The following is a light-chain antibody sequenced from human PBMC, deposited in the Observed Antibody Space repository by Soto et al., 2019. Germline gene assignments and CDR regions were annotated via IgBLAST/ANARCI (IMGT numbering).Light chain of an antibody. Sequence: EIVMTQSPATLSVSAGERVTLSCRAGQSISSSLAWYQQKPGQAPSLLFYGASTRASGVPARFSGSGSGTEFTLTISSLQSEDFAVYYCHQYNGWPRTFGQGTKVEI. CDR3: HQYNGWPRT. CDR1: QSISSS. V-gene: IGKV3-15*01. CDR2: GAS. J-gene: IGKJ1*01.